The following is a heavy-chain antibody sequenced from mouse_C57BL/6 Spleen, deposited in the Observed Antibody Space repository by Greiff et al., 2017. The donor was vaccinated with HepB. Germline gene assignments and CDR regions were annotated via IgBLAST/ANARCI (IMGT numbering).Heavy chain of an antibody. CDR1: GYTFTSYW. CDR2: IYPGSGST. V-gene: IGHV1-55*01. Sequence: QVQLQQPGAELVKPGASVKMSCKASGYTFTSYWITWVKQRPGQGLEWIGDIYPGSGSTNYNEKFKSKATLTVDTSSSTAYMQRSSLTSEDSAVYYCARLGYGSSRGFAYWGQGTLVTVSA. CDR3: ARLGYGSSRGFAY. J-gene: IGHJ3*01. D-gene: IGHD1-1*01.